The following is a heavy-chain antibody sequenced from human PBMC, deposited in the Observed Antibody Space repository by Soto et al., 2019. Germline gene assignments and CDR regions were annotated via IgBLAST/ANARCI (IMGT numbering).Heavy chain of an antibody. CDR2: IYYSGST. Sequence: SETLSLTCTVSGGSISSSSYYWGWIRQPPGKGLEWIGSIYYSGSTYYNPSLKSRVTISVDTSKNQFSLKLSSVTAADTAVYYCARQKGIVATETGFFDYWGQGTLVTVSS. CDR3: ARQKGIVATETGFFDY. CDR1: GGSISSSSYY. J-gene: IGHJ4*02. D-gene: IGHD5-12*01. V-gene: IGHV4-39*01.